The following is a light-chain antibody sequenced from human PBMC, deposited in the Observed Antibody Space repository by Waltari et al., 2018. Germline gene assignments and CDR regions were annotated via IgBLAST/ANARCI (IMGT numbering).Light chain of an antibody. V-gene: IGLV2-23*02. CDR2: EVT. CDR1: SSDVGNYDL. J-gene: IGLJ1*01. CDR3: CAYAGLGIYV. Sequence: QSGLTQPASVSGSPGQSITMSCTGTSSDVGNYDLVSWYQQYPGKAPKLMGYEVTRRASGVAVRFSGSKSGNTASLTIYGLQSEDEADYYCCAYAGLGIYVFGTGTKVTVL.